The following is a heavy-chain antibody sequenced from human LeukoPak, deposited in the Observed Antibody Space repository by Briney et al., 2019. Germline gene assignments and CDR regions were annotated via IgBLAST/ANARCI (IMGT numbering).Heavy chain of an antibody. Sequence: GASVKVSCKASGGTFSSYAISWVRQAPGQGLEWMGRIIPILGISNYAQKFQGRVTITADKSTSTAYMELSSLRSEDTAVYYCAREGGYSSSWYDYWGQGTLVTVSS. CDR1: GGTFSSYA. CDR2: IIPILGIS. V-gene: IGHV1-69*04. CDR3: AREGGYSSSWYDY. D-gene: IGHD6-13*01. J-gene: IGHJ4*02.